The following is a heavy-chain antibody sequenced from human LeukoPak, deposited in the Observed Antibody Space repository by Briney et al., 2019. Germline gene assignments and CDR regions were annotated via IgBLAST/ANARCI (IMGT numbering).Heavy chain of an antibody. V-gene: IGHV4-4*07. Sequence: SETLSLTCTVSGGSISSYYWSWIRQPAGKGLEWIGRIYTSGSTNYNPSLKSRVTMSVDTSKNQFSLKLSSVTAADTAVYYCASSYLGELSFWFQYWGQGTLVTVSS. J-gene: IGHJ1*01. CDR1: GGSISSYY. D-gene: IGHD3-16*02. CDR2: IYTSGST. CDR3: ASSYLGELSFWFQY.